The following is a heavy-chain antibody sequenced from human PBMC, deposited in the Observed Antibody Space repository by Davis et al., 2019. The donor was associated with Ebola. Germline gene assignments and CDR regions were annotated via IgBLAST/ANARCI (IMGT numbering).Heavy chain of an antibody. CDR2: IYHSGST. CDR1: GASISSTNYY. J-gene: IGHJ6*02. Sequence: MPSETLSLTCSVSGASISSTNYYWGWIRQAPGKGLEWIGNIYHSGSTYYNPSLKSRITISVDTSKNQFSLRLTSVTAADTAVYYCVRGQTYGSMVYGLDVWGQGTTVTVSS. CDR3: VRGQTYGSMVYGLDV. V-gene: IGHV4-39*01. D-gene: IGHD3-10*01.